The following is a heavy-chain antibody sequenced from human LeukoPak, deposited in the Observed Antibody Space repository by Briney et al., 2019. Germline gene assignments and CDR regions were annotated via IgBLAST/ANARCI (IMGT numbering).Heavy chain of an antibody. CDR1: GFTFSSYA. J-gene: IGHJ4*02. Sequence: GGSLRLSCAASGFTFSSYAMSWVRQAPGKGLEWVSAISGSGGSTYYADSVKGRFSISRDNSKNTLCLQMSSLRAEDTAVYYCAKGGNSGSYSPFDYWGQGTLVTVSS. CDR2: ISGSGGST. CDR3: AKGGNSGSYSPFDY. V-gene: IGHV3-23*01. D-gene: IGHD1-26*01.